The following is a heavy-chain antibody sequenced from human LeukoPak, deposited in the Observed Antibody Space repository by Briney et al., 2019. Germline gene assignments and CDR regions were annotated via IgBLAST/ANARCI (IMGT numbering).Heavy chain of an antibody. CDR2: INSDGSST. CDR3: ARDPSSKAAAGRGDY. J-gene: IGHJ4*02. D-gene: IGHD6-13*01. Sequence: GGSLRFSCAASGFTFSSYWMHWVRQAPGKGRVWVSRINSDGSSTSYADSVKGRFTISRDNSKSTLYLQMNSLRAEDAAVYYCARDPSSKAAAGRGDYWGQGTLVTVSS. V-gene: IGHV3-74*01. CDR1: GFTFSSYW.